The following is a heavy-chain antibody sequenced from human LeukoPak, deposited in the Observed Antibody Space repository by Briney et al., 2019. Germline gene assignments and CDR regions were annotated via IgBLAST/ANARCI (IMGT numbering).Heavy chain of an antibody. CDR3: ARSVGYCSGGSCYSRNWFDP. Sequence: ASVKVSCKASGYTFTSYYMHWVRQAPGQGLEWMGIINPSGGSTSYAQKFQGRVTMTRDTSTSTVYMELSSLRSEDTAVYYCARSVGYCSGGSCYSRNWFDPWGQGTLVTVSS. CDR1: GYTFTSYY. D-gene: IGHD2-15*01. CDR2: INPSGGST. J-gene: IGHJ5*02. V-gene: IGHV1-46*01.